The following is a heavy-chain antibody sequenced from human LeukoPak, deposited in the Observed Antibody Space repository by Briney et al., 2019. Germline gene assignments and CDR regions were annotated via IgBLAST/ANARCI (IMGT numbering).Heavy chain of an antibody. V-gene: IGHV1-69*13. CDR1: GGTFSSYA. J-gene: IGHJ6*03. D-gene: IGHD2-2*01. Sequence: GASVKVSCKASGGTFSSYAISWVRQAPGQGLEWMGGIIPIFGTANYAQKFQGRVTITADESTSTAYMELSSLRSEDTAVYYCASGEYQLLSPYYYYYYMDVWGKGTTVTVSS. CDR2: IIPIFGTA. CDR3: ASGEYQLLSPYYYYYYMDV.